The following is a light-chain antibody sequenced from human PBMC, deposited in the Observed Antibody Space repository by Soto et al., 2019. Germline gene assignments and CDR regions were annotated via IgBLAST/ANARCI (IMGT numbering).Light chain of an antibody. V-gene: IGKV3-20*01. Sequence: EIVLTQSPGTLSLSPGERATLSCRASQSVSSSFLAGYQQKPGQAPRLVIHGASTRATGIPDRFSGSGSGTDFTLAISRLEPEDFAVYYCQQYGSSPMYTFGQGTKLEIK. J-gene: IGKJ2*01. CDR3: QQYGSSPMYT. CDR2: GAS. CDR1: QSVSSSF.